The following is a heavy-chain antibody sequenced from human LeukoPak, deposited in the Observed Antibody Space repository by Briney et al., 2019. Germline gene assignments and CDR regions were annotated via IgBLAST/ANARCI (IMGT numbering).Heavy chain of an antibody. Sequence: PGGSLRLSCAASGFTFSSYGMHWVRQAPGKGLEWVAVIWYDGSNKYYADSVKGRFTISRDNSKNTLYLQMNSLRAEDTAVYYCAKDALGIHYYFDYWGQGTLVTVSS. CDR1: GFTFSSYG. D-gene: IGHD3-16*01. CDR3: AKDALGIHYYFDY. CDR2: IWYDGSNK. V-gene: IGHV3-33*06. J-gene: IGHJ4*02.